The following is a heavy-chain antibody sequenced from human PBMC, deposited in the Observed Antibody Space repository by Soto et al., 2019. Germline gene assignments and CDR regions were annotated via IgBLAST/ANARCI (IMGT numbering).Heavy chain of an antibody. Sequence: MQLVESGGGLIQPGGSLTLSCAATGFAVSGNYMTWVRQPPPKGLEWVSVIYTDGTTYYADSIKGRFTISRDTSKNTVYLHMTTLGVDDTAVYYCVRAPFPAGTHTNNAFDLWGQGTMVAV. CDR2: IYTDGTT. CDR1: GFAVSGNY. J-gene: IGHJ3*01. V-gene: IGHV3-53*01. D-gene: IGHD3-10*01. CDR3: VRAPFPAGTHTNNAFDL.